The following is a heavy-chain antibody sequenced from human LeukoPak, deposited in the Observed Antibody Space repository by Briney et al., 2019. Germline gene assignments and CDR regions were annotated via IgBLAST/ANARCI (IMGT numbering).Heavy chain of an antibody. CDR1: VFSLRSSGGG. V-gene: IGHV2-5*02. CDR3: AHRRSGYNWNHGDFDY. J-gene: IGHJ4*02. D-gene: IGHD1-14*01. Sequence: ESGPTLVEPTQTLTLTCTFSVFSLRSSGGGVGWIRHPPRKPLQWLALIYWDDDRRYRPSMKTRLAIIKDTSRNQLVLTMTNMDPVDTATYYCAHRRSGYNWNHGDFDYWGQGTLVTVSS. CDR2: IYWDDDR.